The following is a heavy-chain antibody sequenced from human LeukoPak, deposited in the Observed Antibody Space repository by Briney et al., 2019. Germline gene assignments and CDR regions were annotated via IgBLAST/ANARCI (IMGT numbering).Heavy chain of an antibody. CDR1: GFTFSSSW. CDR3: ERPHYGAFGYFQH. CDR2: ITNDATST. Sequence: PGRSQRLSCAASGFTFSSSWMHWGRQAPGKEVVWVSRITNDATSTRYADSVKCRVTISRDNAKNTLYLQMNSLRAEDAAVYYCERPHYGAFGYFQHWGQGTLVTVSS. V-gene: IGHV3-74*01. J-gene: IGHJ1*01. D-gene: IGHD4-17*01.